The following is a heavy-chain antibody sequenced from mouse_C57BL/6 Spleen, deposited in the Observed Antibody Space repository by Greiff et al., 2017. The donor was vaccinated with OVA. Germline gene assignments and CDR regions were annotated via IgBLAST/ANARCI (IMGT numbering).Heavy chain of an antibody. CDR1: GYAFGSSW. CDR3: ARGSSGPPMDY. CDR2: IYPGDGDT. V-gene: IGHV1-82*01. Sequence: QVQLQQSGPELVKPGASVKISCKASGYAFGSSWMNWVKQRPGKGLEWIGRIYPGDGDTNYNGKFKGKATLTADKSSSTAYMQLSSLTSEDSAVYFCARGSSGPPMDYWGQGTSVTVSS. D-gene: IGHD3-2*02. J-gene: IGHJ4*01.